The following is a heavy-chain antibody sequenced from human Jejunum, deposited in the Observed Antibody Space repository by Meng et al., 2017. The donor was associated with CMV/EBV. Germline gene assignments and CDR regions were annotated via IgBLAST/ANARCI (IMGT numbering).Heavy chain of an antibody. CDR2: VWDDGSRK. CDR1: GFPLTRFG. D-gene: IGHD3-22*01. CDR3: ARDNDGSSHYSQFDY. J-gene: IGHJ4*02. Sequence: GFPLTRFGIHCVRQFPGKGLEWVTVVWDDGSRKYFADSVQGRFSISRDDSKNTVYLQMNSLRAEDTAVYYCARDNDGSSHYSQFDYWGQGTLVTVSS. V-gene: IGHV3-33*01.